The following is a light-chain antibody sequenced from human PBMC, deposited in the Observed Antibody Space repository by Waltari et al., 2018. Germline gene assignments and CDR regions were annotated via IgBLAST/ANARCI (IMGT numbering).Light chain of an antibody. CDR2: GAS. Sequence: EIVLTQSPGTLSLSPGARATLSCRASQRVSRTLAWYQQKPGQAPRLLIYGASIRATGIPDRFSGSGSGTDFSLTISRLEPEDFAVYYCQHYVRLPVTFGQGTKVEIK. V-gene: IGKV3-20*01. CDR1: QRVSRT. CDR3: QHYVRLPVT. J-gene: IGKJ1*01.